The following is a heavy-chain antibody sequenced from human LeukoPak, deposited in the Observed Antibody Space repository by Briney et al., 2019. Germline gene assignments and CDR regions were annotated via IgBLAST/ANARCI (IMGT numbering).Heavy chain of an antibody. Sequence: GGSLRLSCAASGFTFSSYDMHWVRQATGKGLEWVSAIGTAGDTYYPGSVKGRFTISRENAKNSLYLQMNSLRAGDTAMYYCARMNEYDSLDYWGQGTLVTVSS. CDR1: GFTFSSYD. V-gene: IGHV3-13*01. CDR3: ARMNEYDSLDY. CDR2: IGTAGDT. D-gene: IGHD3-22*01. J-gene: IGHJ4*02.